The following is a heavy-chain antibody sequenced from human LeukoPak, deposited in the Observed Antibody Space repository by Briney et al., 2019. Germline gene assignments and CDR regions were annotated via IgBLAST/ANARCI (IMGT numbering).Heavy chain of an antibody. CDR1: GFTFSDYA. Sequence: PGGSLRLSCAASGFTFSDYALHWVRQAPGKGLEWVAVISYDGSNKYYADSVKGRFPISRDNSKNTLYLQMNSLKAEDTAVYYCAKGRGFDVYCRAGSCSTFDPWGQGTLVSVSS. CDR2: ISYDGSNK. J-gene: IGHJ5*02. D-gene: IGHD2-15*01. CDR3: AKGRGFDVYCRAGSCSTFDP. V-gene: IGHV3-30*01.